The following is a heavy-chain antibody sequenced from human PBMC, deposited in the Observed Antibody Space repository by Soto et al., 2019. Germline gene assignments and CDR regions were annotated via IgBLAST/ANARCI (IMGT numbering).Heavy chain of an antibody. J-gene: IGHJ5*02. V-gene: IGHV4-39*01. CDR3: ARHTMRMVVVPAAIDWFDP. D-gene: IGHD2-2*01. Sequence: SETLSLTCTVSGGSISSSSYYWGWIRQPPGKGLEWIGSIYYSGSTYYNPSLKSRVTISVDTSKNQFSLKLSSVTAADTAVYYCARHTMRMVVVPAAIDWFDPWGQGTLVTVSS. CDR2: IYYSGST. CDR1: GGSISSSSYY.